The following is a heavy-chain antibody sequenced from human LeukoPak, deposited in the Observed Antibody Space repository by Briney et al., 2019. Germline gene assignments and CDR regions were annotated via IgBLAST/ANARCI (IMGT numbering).Heavy chain of an antibody. J-gene: IGHJ5*02. CDR2: MNPNSGNT. V-gene: IGHV1-8*03. CDR3: ARGDQELFDP. CDR1: GYTFTSYD. Sequence: GASVKVSCKASGYTFTSYDINWVRQATGQGLEWMGWMNPNSGNTGYAQKFQGRVTITRNTSISTAYMELSRLRSEDTPVYYCARGDQELFDPWGQGTLVTVSS. D-gene: IGHD3-10*01.